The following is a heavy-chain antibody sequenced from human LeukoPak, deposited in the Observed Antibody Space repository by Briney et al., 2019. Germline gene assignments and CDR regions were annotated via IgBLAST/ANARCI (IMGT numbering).Heavy chain of an antibody. CDR2: MNPNSGNT. Sequence: ASVKVSCKASGYTFTSYDINWVRQATGQGLEWMGWMNPNSGNTGYAQKFKGRVTMTRNTSISTAYMELSSLRSEDTAVYYCARVRAMVRSVSRNYGMDVWGQGTTVTVSS. V-gene: IGHV1-8*01. CDR1: GYTFTSYD. CDR3: ARVRAMVRSVSRNYGMDV. J-gene: IGHJ6*02. D-gene: IGHD3-10*01.